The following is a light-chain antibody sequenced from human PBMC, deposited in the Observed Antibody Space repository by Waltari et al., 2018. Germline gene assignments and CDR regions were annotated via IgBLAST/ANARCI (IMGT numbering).Light chain of an antibody. J-gene: IGLJ3*02. CDR1: SSDVGNYNP. CDR2: DDN. CDR3: CSYAGSYTWV. V-gene: IGLV2-23*01. Sequence: QSALTQPASVSGSPGQSITISCTGTSSDVGNYNPGSWYQQYHGKAPKVMIYDDNRRPSGVSDRFSGSKSGNTASLTISGVQAEDEADYYCCSYAGSYTWVFGGGTKLTVL.